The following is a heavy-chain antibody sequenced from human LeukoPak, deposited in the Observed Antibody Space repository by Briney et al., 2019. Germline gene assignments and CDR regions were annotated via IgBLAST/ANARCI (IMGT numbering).Heavy chain of an antibody. D-gene: IGHD3-22*01. Sequence: PGGSPRLSCAASGFTFSTYSMNWVRQAPGNGLEWVSSISSGSTFIYYPDSLKGRFTISRDNAKNSLYLQMNSLRAEDTAVYYCTRESYAYPDISGNNFDSWGQGTLVTVSS. CDR1: GFTFSTYS. CDR2: ISSGSTFI. CDR3: TRESYAYPDISGNNFDS. V-gene: IGHV3-21*01. J-gene: IGHJ4*02.